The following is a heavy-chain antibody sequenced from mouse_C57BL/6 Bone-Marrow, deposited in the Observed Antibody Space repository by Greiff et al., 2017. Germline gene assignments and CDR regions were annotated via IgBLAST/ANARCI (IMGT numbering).Heavy chain of an antibody. D-gene: IGHD2-5*01. J-gene: IGHJ3*01. V-gene: IGHV1-55*01. CDR2: IYPGSGST. Sequence: VQLQQPGAELVKPGASVKMSCKASGYTFTSYWITWVKQRPGQGLEWIGDIYPGSGSTNYNEKFKSKATLTVDTSSSTDYMQLSSLTSDDSAVYYWARGDYSNYVRFAYWGQGTLVTVSA. CDR3: ARGDYSNYVRFAY. CDR1: GYTFTSYW.